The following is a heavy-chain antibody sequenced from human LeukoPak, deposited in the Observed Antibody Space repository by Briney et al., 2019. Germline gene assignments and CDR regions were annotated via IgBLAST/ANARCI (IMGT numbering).Heavy chain of an antibody. CDR3: ANLLLWFGELSPDPFDY. D-gene: IGHD3-10*01. CDR1: GFTFSSYA. Sequence: PGGSLRLSCAASGFTFSSYALSWVRQAPGKGLEWVSAISGSGGSTYYADSVKGRFTISRDNSKNTLYPQMNSLRAEDTAVYYCANLLLWFGELSPDPFDYWGQGTLVTVSS. J-gene: IGHJ4*02. CDR2: ISGSGGST. V-gene: IGHV3-23*01.